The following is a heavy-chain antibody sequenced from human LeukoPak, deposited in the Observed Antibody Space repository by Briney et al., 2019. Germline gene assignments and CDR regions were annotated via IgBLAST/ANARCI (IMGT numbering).Heavy chain of an antibody. D-gene: IGHD3-10*02. CDR3: ARLFPPSLHYFDY. Sequence: AGSLRLSCAASGFTVSNNYMSWVRPAPGKGLEWVSVIYGGGATYYADSVKGRFTISRDNSKNTLYLQMNSLRAEDTAVYYRARLFPPSLHYFDYWGQGTLVTVSS. CDR1: GFTVSNNY. V-gene: IGHV3-53*01. CDR2: IYGGGAT. J-gene: IGHJ4*02.